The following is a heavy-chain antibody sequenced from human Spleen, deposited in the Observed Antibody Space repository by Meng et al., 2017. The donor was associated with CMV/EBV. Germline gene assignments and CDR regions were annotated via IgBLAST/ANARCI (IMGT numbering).Heavy chain of an antibody. Sequence: ASVKVSCKASGYTFTGYYIHWVRQAPGQGLEWMGWISTYNGNTNYAQKFQDRVTMTTDTSTSTAYMELRSLRSDDTAVYYCARDLHIVIVPSADYYYYYYAMDVWGQGTTVTVSS. CDR1: GYTFTGYY. J-gene: IGHJ6*02. CDR2: ISTYNGNT. V-gene: IGHV1-18*04. CDR3: ARDLHIVIVPSADYYYYYYAMDV. D-gene: IGHD2-2*01.